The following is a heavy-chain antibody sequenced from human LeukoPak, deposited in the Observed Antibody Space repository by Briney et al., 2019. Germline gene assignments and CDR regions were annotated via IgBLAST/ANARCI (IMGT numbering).Heavy chain of an antibody. D-gene: IGHD3-10*01. CDR2: NRNKANSYTT. Sequence: GGSLRLSCAASGFILSDHYMDWVRQAPGKGLEWVGRNRNKANSYTTEYAASVKGRFTISRDDSKNSIYLQMNSLKTEDTAVYYCTTGYGSGNACDFWGQGTLVTVSS. V-gene: IGHV3-72*01. CDR1: GFILSDHY. J-gene: IGHJ4*02. CDR3: TTGYGSGNACDF.